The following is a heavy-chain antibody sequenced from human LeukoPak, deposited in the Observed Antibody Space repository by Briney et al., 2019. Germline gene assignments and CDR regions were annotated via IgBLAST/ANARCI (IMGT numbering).Heavy chain of an antibody. CDR1: GGSISSSNW. J-gene: IGHJ4*02. CDR2: NYHSGSA. D-gene: IGHD6-19*01. Sequence: XETLSLTCAVSGGSISSSNWWRWVRQPRGKGLEWIGENYHSGSANYNPSLKSRVTISVDKSKNQFSLKLSSVTAADTAVYYCARDVRYSSGWFFDYWGQGTLVTVSS. CDR3: ARDVRYSSGWFFDY. V-gene: IGHV4-4*02.